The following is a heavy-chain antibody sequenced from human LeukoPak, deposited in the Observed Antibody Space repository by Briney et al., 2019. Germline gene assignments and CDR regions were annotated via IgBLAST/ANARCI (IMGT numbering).Heavy chain of an antibody. CDR3: ARESRIAAAPEDY. V-gene: IGHV1-3*01. J-gene: IGHJ4*02. Sequence: ASVKVSCKAPGYTFTSYAMHWVRQAPGQRLEWMGWINAGNGNTKYSQKFQGRVTITRDTSASTAYMELSSLRSEDTAFYYCARESRIAAAPEDYWGQGSLVTVSS. CDR1: GYTFTSYA. CDR2: INAGNGNT. D-gene: IGHD6-13*01.